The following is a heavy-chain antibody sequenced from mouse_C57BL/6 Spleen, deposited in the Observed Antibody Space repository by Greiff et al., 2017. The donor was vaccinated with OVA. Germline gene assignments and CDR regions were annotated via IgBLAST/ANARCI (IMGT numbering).Heavy chain of an antibody. CDR2: IWSGGST. J-gene: IGHJ3*01. D-gene: IGHD2-3*01. Sequence: QVQLKQSGPGLVQPSQSLSITCTVSGFSLTSYGVHWVRQSPGKGLEWLGVIWSGGSTDYNAAFISRLSISKDNSKSQVFFKMNSLQADDTAIYYCARPHDGYYEGWLAYWGQGTLVTVSA. CDR3: ARPHDGYYEGWLAY. CDR1: GFSLTSYG. V-gene: IGHV2-2*01.